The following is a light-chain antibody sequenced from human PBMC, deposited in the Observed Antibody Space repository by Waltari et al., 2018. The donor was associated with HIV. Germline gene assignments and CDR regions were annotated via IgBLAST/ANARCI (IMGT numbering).Light chain of an antibody. J-gene: IGLJ2*01. CDR2: QGS. CDR3: QAWDANHAV. V-gene: IGLV3-1*01. Sequence: TQPPSVSVPPGQTASIPCSGEKLADKFPCWYQKKPGQPPILLVYQGSRRPSGIPERFSASKSANTATLTIRGAQPLDEADYFCQAWDANHAVFGGGTTLTVL. CDR1: KLADKF.